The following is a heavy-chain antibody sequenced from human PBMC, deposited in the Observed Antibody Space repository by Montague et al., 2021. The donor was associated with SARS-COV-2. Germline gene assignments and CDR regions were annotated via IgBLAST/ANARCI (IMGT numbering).Heavy chain of an antibody. CDR3: AKSRGIRYDSSGYYYPLDY. V-gene: IGHV3-23*03. J-gene: IGHJ4*02. D-gene: IGHD3-22*01. CDR2: IYSGGSST. CDR1: GFTFISYA. Sequence: SLRLSCAASGFTFISYAMSWVRQAPGKGLEWVSVIYSGGSSTYYADSVKGRFTISRDNSKNTLYLQMNSLRAEDTAVYYCAKSRGIRYDSSGYYYPLDYWGQGTLVTVSS.